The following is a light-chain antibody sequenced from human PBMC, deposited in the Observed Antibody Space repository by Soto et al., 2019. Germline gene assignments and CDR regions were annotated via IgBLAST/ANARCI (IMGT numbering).Light chain of an antibody. CDR2: DAS. CDR3: QQRSSWPIT. Sequence: EIVLTQSPATLSLSPGERATLSCRASHSVTSYLAWYQQRPGQAPRLLIYDASRRATGIPARFSGSGSGADITLTISTLEPEDFAVYYCQQRSSWPITFGQGTRLEIK. V-gene: IGKV3-11*01. J-gene: IGKJ5*01. CDR1: HSVTSY.